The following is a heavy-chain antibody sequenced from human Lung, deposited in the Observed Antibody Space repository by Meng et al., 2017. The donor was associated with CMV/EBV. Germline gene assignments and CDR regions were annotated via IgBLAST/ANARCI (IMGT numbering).Heavy chain of an antibody. CDR3: AKDTPSCISSQFYMLPIDY. J-gene: IGHJ4*02. CDR1: GFTLSAYG. Sequence: SXXASGFTLSAYGMHWVRQAPGKGLEWVAFIGYDGVNQYHGDSNRDRFTISRDNSKNTLYLQMNSLKAEDTATYYCAKDTPSCISSQFYMLPIDYXGRGXLVTVSS. CDR2: IGYDGVNQ. D-gene: IGHD2-2*01. V-gene: IGHV3-30*02.